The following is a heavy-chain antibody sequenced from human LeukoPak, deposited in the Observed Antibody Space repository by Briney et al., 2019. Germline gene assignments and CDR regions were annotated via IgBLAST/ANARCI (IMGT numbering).Heavy chain of an antibody. J-gene: IGHJ3*02. CDR1: GFTFSNYG. V-gene: IGHV3-23*01. CDR3: AKTVVVTGNPRAFDI. Sequence: PGGSLRLSCAASGFTFSNYGMNWVRQAPGKGPEWVSGISGRGVSTYYADSLKGRFTVSRDNSKNTVFLQMNSLRAEDTAVYYCAKTVVVTGNPRAFDIWGQGTMVTVSS. CDR2: ISGRGVST. D-gene: IGHD2-21*02.